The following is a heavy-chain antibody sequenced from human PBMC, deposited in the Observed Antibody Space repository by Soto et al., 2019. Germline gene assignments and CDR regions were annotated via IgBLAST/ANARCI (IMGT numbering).Heavy chain of an antibody. J-gene: IGHJ4*02. D-gene: IGHD5-12*01. CDR1: GFTFSSYS. Sequence: EVQLVESGGGLVQPGGSLRLSCAASGFTFSSYSMNWVRQAPGKGLEWVSYISSSSSTIYYADSVKGRFTISRDNAKNALYLQINSLRAEDTAVYYCARWLLPYYFDYWGQGTLVTVSS. CDR3: ARWLLPYYFDY. CDR2: ISSSSSTI. V-gene: IGHV3-48*01.